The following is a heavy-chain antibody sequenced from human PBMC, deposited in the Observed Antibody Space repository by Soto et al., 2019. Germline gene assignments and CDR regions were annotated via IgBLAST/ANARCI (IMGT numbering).Heavy chain of an antibody. J-gene: IGHJ5*02. D-gene: IGHD2-2*01. CDR3: ARAEFCISTSCYYAP. CDR2: IYYSGST. CDR1: GGSISSYY. Sequence: SETLSLTCTVSGGSISSYYWSWIRQPPGKGLEWIGYIYYSGSTNYNPSLKSRVTISVDTSKNQFSLKLSSVTAADTAVYYCARAEFCISTSCYYAPWGQGTLVTVSS. V-gene: IGHV4-59*01.